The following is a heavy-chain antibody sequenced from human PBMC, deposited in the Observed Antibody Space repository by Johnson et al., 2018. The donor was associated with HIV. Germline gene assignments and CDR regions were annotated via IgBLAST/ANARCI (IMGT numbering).Heavy chain of an antibody. CDR3: TKGRIFGVVMEAFDI. J-gene: IGHJ3*02. D-gene: IGHD3-3*01. CDR2: IWYDGSNT. V-gene: IGHV3-33*06. CDR1: GFTFSSYG. Sequence: QVQLVESGGGVVQPGRSLRLSCAASGFTFSSYGMHWVRQAPGKGLEWVAVIWYDGSNTYYADSVKGRFTISRDNSKNTLYLQMNSLRAEDTAVYYCTKGRIFGVVMEAFDIWGQGTMVTVSS.